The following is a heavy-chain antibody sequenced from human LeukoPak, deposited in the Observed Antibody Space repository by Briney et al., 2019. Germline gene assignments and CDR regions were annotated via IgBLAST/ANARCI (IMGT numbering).Heavy chain of an antibody. Sequence: GGSLRLSCAASGFTFSSYAMHWVRQAPGKGLEWVSGINWNGGSTGYADSVKGRFTISRDNAKNSLYLQMNSLRAEDTALYYCAREPGLGGHDAFDIWGQGTMVTVSS. D-gene: IGHD2-15*01. J-gene: IGHJ3*02. V-gene: IGHV3-20*04. CDR1: GFTFSSYA. CDR2: INWNGGST. CDR3: AREPGLGGHDAFDI.